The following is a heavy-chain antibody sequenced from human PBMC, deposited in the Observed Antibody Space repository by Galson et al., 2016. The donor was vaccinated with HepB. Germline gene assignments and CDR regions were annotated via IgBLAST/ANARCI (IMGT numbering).Heavy chain of an antibody. V-gene: IGHV3-74*01. Sequence: AASGFPFSSYSMHWVRQAPGKGLVWVSRITSDGSTTTYADSVKGRFTISRDNTKNTLYLQMNSLRAEDTAVYYCVRRREKDYWGQGTLVTVSS. J-gene: IGHJ4*02. CDR3: VRRREKDY. CDR1: GFPFSSYS. D-gene: IGHD1-26*01. CDR2: ITSDGSTT.